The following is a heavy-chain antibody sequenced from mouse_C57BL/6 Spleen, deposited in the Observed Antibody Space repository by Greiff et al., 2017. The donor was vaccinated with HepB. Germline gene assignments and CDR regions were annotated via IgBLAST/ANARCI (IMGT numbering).Heavy chain of an antibody. V-gene: IGHV1-22*01. CDR3: ARLYYGSSRGAWFAY. CDR1: GYTFTDYN. D-gene: IGHD1-1*01. J-gene: IGHJ3*01. Sequence: EVKLVESGPELVKPGASVKMSCKASGYTFTDYNMHWVKQSHGKSLEWIGYINPNNGGTSYNQKFKGKATLTVNKSSSTAYMELRSLTSEDSAVYYCARLYYGSSRGAWFAYWGQGTLVTVSA. CDR2: INPNNGGT.